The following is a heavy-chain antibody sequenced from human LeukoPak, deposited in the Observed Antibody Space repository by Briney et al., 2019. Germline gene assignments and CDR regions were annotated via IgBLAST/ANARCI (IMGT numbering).Heavy chain of an antibody. V-gene: IGHV1-69*06. J-gene: IGHJ5*02. Sequence: ASVKVSCKASGGTFSSYAISWVRQAPGQGLEWMGGIFPIFGTANYAQKFQGRVTITADKSTSTAYMELSSLRSEDTAVYYCARGPKDKHYYDSSGYYYGWFDPWGQGTLVTVSS. CDR1: GGTFSSYA. CDR2: IFPIFGTA. D-gene: IGHD3-22*01. CDR3: ARGPKDKHYYDSSGYYYGWFDP.